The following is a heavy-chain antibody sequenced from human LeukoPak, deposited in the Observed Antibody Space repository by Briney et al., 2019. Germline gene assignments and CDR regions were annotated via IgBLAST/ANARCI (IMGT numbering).Heavy chain of an antibody. CDR2: IYWNDDK. CDR1: GFSLRTSGGG. V-gene: IGHV2-5*01. CDR3: AHNDYESYFDY. J-gene: IGHJ4*02. Sequence: SGPTLVHPTRPLTLTCTFSGFSLRTSGGGVGWIRQPPVKGLEWLALIYWNDDKRYSPSLKSRLTITKDTSKNQVVLTMTNMDPVDTATYYCAHNDYESYFDYWGQGTLVTVSS. D-gene: IGHD4-17*01.